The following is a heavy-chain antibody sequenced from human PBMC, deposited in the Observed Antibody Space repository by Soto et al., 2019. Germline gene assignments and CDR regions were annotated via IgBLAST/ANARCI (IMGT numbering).Heavy chain of an antibody. Sequence: GGSLRLSCAASGFTFSSYGMHWVRQAPGKGLEWVAVIWYDGSNKYYADSVKGRFTISWDITKRSLYLQMNSLRAEDTAVYYCAREEGYCDGGRCFRSAFDVWGQGTVVTVSS. V-gene: IGHV3-33*01. J-gene: IGHJ3*01. CDR3: AREEGYCDGGRCFRSAFDV. CDR1: GFTFSSYG. CDR2: IWYDGSNK. D-gene: IGHD2-21*01.